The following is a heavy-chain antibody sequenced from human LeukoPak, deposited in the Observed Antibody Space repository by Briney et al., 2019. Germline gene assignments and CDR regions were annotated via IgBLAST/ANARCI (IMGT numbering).Heavy chain of an antibody. J-gene: IGHJ4*02. V-gene: IGHV3-23*01. CDR3: AKDSYDSSGSRYDY. CDR2: INGAGGST. CDR1: GFTFSRYA. Sequence: PGGSLRLSCTASGFTFSRYAMSGGRQAPGVGLEWVSAINGAGGSTSYADSVKGRFTISRDNSKNTLYMQMDSLSAEDTAVYYCAKDSYDSSGSRYDYWGQGTLVTVSS. D-gene: IGHD3-22*01.